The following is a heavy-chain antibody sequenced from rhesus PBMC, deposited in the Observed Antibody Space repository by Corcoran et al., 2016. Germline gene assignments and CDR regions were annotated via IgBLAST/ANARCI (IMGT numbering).Heavy chain of an antibody. CDR3: VRHFTSSHFDY. D-gene: IGHD6-43*01. V-gene: IGHV4-93*02. J-gene: IGHJ4*01. CDR1: GVSISSDNR. CDR2: VYGGGAGA. Sequence: QVQLQESGPAVVKPSETLSLTCAVSGVSISSDNRWNWFRQSPGKGREWVGLVYGGGAGAEYNPSLKSRAAISMDTSKNQFSLNVTSVTAADTAVYYCVRHFTSSHFDYWGRGVLVTVSS.